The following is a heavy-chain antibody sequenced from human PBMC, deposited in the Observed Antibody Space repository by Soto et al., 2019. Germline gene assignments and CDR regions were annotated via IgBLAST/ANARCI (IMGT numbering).Heavy chain of an antibody. J-gene: IGHJ6*02. V-gene: IGHV4-34*01. Sequence: QVQLQQWGAGLLKPSETLSLTCAVYGGSFSGYYWSWIRQPPGKGLEWIGEINHSGSTNYNPSLKGRVTISVDTAKNQFSLKLSSVTAADTAVYYCARAPWLGYLYYYYGMDVWGQGTTVTVSS. D-gene: IGHD6-19*01. CDR1: GGSFSGYY. CDR2: INHSGST. CDR3: ARAPWLGYLYYYYGMDV.